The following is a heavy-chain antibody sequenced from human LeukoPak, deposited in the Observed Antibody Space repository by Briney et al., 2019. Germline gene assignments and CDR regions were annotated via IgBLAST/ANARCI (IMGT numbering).Heavy chain of an antibody. CDR3: ASTFHYGGYVEIDY. V-gene: IGHV1-24*01. CDR2: FDPEDGET. Sequence: ASVKVSCKVSGYTLTELSMHWVRQAPRKGLEWMGGFDPEDGETIYAQKFQGRVTMTEDTSTDTAYMELSSLRSEDTAVYYCASTFHYGGYVEIDYWGQGTLVTVSS. CDR1: GYTLTELS. J-gene: IGHJ4*02. D-gene: IGHD5-12*01.